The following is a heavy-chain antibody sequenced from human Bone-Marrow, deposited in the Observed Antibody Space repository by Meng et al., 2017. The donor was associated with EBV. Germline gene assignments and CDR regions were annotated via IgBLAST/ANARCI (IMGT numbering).Heavy chain of an antibody. D-gene: IGHD5-24*01. CDR3: ARTRDGL. V-gene: IGHV3-53*01. Sequence: VELVRSGGGLTQACGSLGISCAAAGFTVSSTYMGWVRQAPGKGLEWVSVIYSGGDAYYADSVKGRFTFSRDNSKNTLYLQMDSLRAEDTAVYYCARTRDGLWGQGTLVTVSS. CDR2: IYSGGDA. J-gene: IGHJ4*02. CDR1: GFTVSSTY.